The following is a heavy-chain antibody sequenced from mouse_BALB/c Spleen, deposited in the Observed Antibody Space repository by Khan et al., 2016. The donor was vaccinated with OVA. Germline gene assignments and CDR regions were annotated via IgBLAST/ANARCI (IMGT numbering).Heavy chain of an antibody. CDR3: ARRGLRWDFAY. CDR2: INPSTGYT. V-gene: IGHV1-7*01. J-gene: IGHJ2*01. Sequence: VQLQQSGAELAKPGASVKMSCKASGYTFINYWILWVKQRPGQGLEWIGYINPSTGYTEYNQNFKDKATLTADKSSSTAYMQLSSLTPEDSAVYYCARRGLRWDFAYWGQGTTFTVSS. D-gene: IGHD1-1*01. CDR1: GYTFINYW.